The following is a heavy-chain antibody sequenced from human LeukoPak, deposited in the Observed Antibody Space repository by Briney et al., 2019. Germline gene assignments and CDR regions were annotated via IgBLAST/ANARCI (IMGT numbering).Heavy chain of an antibody. CDR3: ARDRGKLRGYYYMDV. CDR2: INHSGST. CDR1: GGSFSGYY. Sequence: SETLSLTCAVYGGSFSGYYWSWIRQPPGKGLEWIGEINHSGSTNYNPSLKSRVTISVDTSKNQFSLKLSSVTAADTAVYYCARDRGKLRGYYYMDVWGKGTTVTVSS. V-gene: IGHV4-34*01. J-gene: IGHJ6*03. D-gene: IGHD3-10*01.